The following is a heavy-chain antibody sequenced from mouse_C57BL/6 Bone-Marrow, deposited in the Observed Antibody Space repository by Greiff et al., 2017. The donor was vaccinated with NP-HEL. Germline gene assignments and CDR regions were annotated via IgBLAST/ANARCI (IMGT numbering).Heavy chain of an antibody. CDR3: ARQVVATGNYFDY. Sequence: VQLQQSGPELVKPGASVKISCKASGYSFTGYYMHWVKQSSEKSLEWIGEINPSTGGTSYNQKFKGKATLTVDKSSSTAYMQLKSLTSEDSAVYYCARQVVATGNYFDYWGQGTTLTVSS. J-gene: IGHJ2*01. V-gene: IGHV1-43*01. D-gene: IGHD1-1*01. CDR2: INPSTGGT. CDR1: GYSFTGYY.